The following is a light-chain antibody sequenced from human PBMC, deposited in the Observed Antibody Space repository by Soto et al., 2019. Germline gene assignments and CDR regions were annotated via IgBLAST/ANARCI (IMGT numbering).Light chain of an antibody. Sequence: QSALTQPASVSGSLGQSINISCTGSSSDVGTYYFVSWYQQHPGKVPKLMIYEGTKRPSGVSDRFSGSKSGNTASMTISGLQAEDEANYYCCSYAGNNIFVFGTGTKLTVL. J-gene: IGLJ1*01. CDR2: EGT. CDR3: CSYAGNNIFV. V-gene: IGLV2-23*01. CDR1: SSDVGTYYF.